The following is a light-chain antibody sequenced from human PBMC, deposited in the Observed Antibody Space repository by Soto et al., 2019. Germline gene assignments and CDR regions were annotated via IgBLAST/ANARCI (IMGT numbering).Light chain of an antibody. V-gene: IGLV2-8*01. Sequence: QSALTQPPSASGSPGQSVTISCTGTSSDVGGYNYVSWYQQHPGKAPKLMIYEVTKRPSGVPDRFSGSKSGNTASLTVSGLQAEDEADYYCSSYAGSNKPNDVFGTGTKLTVL. J-gene: IGLJ1*01. CDR2: EVT. CDR3: SSYAGSNKPNDV. CDR1: SSDVGGYNY.